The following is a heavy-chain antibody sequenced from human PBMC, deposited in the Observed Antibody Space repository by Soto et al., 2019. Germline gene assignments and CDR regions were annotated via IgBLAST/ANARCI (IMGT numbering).Heavy chain of an antibody. Sequence: EVQLLESGGGLVQPGGSLRLSCAASGFTFSSYAMSWVRQAPGKGLEWVSAISGSGGSTYYADSVKGRFTISRDNPKNTLYLQMNSLRAEDTAVYYCANGGMSLFGGGIDYWGQGTLVTVSS. D-gene: IGHD2-21*01. J-gene: IGHJ4*02. CDR2: ISGSGGST. CDR1: GFTFSSYA. CDR3: ANGGMSLFGGGIDY. V-gene: IGHV3-23*01.